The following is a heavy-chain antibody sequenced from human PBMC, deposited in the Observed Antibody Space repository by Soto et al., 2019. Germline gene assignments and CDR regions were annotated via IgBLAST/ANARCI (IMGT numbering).Heavy chain of an antibody. D-gene: IGHD3-10*01. Sequence: SVKVSCKASGGTFSSYAISWVRQAPGQGLEWMGGIIPIFGTANYAQKFQGRVTITADESTSTAYMELSSLRSEDTAVYYCARVTHNYYGSGSYPWFDPWGRGTLVTVSS. CDR2: IIPIFGTA. CDR3: ARVTHNYYGSGSYPWFDP. J-gene: IGHJ5*02. V-gene: IGHV1-69*13. CDR1: GGTFSSYA.